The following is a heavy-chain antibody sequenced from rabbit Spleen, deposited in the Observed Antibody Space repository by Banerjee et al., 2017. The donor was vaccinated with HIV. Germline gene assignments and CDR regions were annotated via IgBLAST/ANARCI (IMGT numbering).Heavy chain of an antibody. CDR1: GFSFSNKAV. V-gene: IGHV1S40*01. D-gene: IGHD1-1*01. CDR3: ARDLTSVVGWNFNL. Sequence: QSLEESGGGLVKPEGSLKLSCTASGFSFSNKAVMCWVRQAPGKGLEWIACINVVTGKAVYASWAKGRYTFSKTSSTTVTLEMTSLTVADTATYFCARDLTSVVGWNFNLWGPGTLVTVS. CDR2: INVVTGKA. J-gene: IGHJ4*01.